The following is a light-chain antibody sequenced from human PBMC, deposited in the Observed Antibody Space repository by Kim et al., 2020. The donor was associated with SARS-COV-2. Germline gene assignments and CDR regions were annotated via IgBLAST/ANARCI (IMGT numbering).Light chain of an antibody. V-gene: IGKV3-15*01. Sequence: VSPGERATLSCRASQSVSSNLAWYQQKPGQAPRLLIYATSSRATGIPARFSGSGSGTDFTLTIISLQSEDFAVYYCLYYNNWPPTFGGGTKVDIK. CDR1: QSVSSN. CDR2: ATS. CDR3: LYYNNWPPT. J-gene: IGKJ4*01.